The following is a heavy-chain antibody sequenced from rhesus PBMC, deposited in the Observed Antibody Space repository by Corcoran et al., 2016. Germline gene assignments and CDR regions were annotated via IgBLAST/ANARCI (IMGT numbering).Heavy chain of an antibody. Sequence: QLQLQESGPGLVKPSETLSLTCAVSGGSVSSSHCWSWIRQPPGKGRGWIGLISWGGRSTSYNPSRKRRVTISTETSKNQFYLKVRSVTAADTAVYYWARQGPNGNFDFWGQGVLVTVSS. J-gene: IGHJ4*01. V-gene: IGHV4-57*01. CDR2: ISWGGRST. D-gene: IGHD4-17*01. CDR1: GGSVSSSHC. CDR3: ARQGPNGNFDF.